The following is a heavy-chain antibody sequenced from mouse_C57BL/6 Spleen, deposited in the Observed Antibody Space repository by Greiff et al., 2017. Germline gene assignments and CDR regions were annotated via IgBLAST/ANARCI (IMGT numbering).Heavy chain of an antibody. V-gene: IGHV2-9-1*01. D-gene: IGHD2-5*01. J-gene: IGHJ4*01. CDR3: ARNYDSNDAMDD. CDR2: IWTGGGT. Sequence: VKLVESGPGLVAPSQSLSITCTVSGFSLTSYAISWVRQPPGKGLEWLGVIWTGGGTNYNSALKSRLSISKDNAKSQVFLKMNSLRTDDTARYDCARNYDSNDAMDDWGQGTSVTVSS. CDR1: GFSLTSYA.